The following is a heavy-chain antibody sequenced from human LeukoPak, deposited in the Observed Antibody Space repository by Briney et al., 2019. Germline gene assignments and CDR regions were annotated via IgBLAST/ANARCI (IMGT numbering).Heavy chain of an antibody. Sequence: SETLSLTCTVSGGSISSGGCYWSWIRQPPGKGLEWIGYIYHSGSTYYNPSLKSRVTISVDTSKNQFSLKLSSVTAADTAVYYCARGTTPIVVVTAIPYWYFDLWGRGTLVTVSS. CDR1: GGSISSGGCY. J-gene: IGHJ2*01. V-gene: IGHV4-30-2*01. D-gene: IGHD2-21*02. CDR2: IYHSGST. CDR3: ARGTTPIVVVTAIPYWYFDL.